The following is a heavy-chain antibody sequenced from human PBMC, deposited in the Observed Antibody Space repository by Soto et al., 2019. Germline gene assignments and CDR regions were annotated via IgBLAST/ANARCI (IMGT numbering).Heavy chain of an antibody. CDR2: IYPGDSDT. Sequence: GESLKISCKGSGYSFTSYWIGWVRQMPGKGLEWMGIIYPGDSDTRYSPSFQGQVTISADKSISTAYLQWSSLKASDTAMYYCARLEMATPRGYYYGMDVWGQGTTVTVSS. D-gene: IGHD5-12*01. V-gene: IGHV5-51*01. CDR3: ARLEMATPRGYYYGMDV. J-gene: IGHJ6*02. CDR1: GYSFTSYW.